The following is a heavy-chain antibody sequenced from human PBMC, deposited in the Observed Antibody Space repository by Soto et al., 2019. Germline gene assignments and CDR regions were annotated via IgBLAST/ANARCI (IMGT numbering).Heavy chain of an antibody. Sequence: PGGSLRLSCAASGFTFSSYWMHWVRQAPGKGLVWVSRINSDGSSTSYADSVKGRFTISRDNAKNTLYLQMNSLRAEDTAVYYCARVAGWELGAFDIWGQGTMVTVSS. CDR3: ARVAGWELGAFDI. V-gene: IGHV3-74*01. CDR1: GFTFSSYW. D-gene: IGHD1-26*01. CDR2: INSDGSST. J-gene: IGHJ3*02.